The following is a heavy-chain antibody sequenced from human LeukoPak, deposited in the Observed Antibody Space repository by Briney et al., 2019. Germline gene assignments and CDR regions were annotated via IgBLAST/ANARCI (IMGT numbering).Heavy chain of an antibody. CDR2: ISYDGSNK. J-gene: IGHJ6*02. CDR3: AKDQGWELLLYHYYGMDV. V-gene: IGHV3-30*18. D-gene: IGHD1-26*01. Sequence: GGSLRLSCAASEFTLSSYGMHWVRQAPGKGLEWVAVISYDGSNKYYADSVKGRFTISRDNSKNTLYLQMSSLRAEDTAVYYCAKDQGWELLLYHYYGMDVWGQGTTVTVSS. CDR1: EFTLSSYG.